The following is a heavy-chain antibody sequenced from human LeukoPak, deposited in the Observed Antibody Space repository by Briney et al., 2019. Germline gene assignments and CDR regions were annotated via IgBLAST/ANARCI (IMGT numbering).Heavy chain of an antibody. CDR3: ARGKGNYDILTGVFDY. V-gene: IGHV4-39*07. D-gene: IGHD3-9*01. CDR2: IYYSGST. Sequence: SETLSRTCIVSGGSISSSSYYWGWIRQPPGKGLEWIGSIYYSGSTYYNPSRKSRVTISLDTSKNEFSLKLSSVTAADTAVYYCARGKGNYDILTGVFDYWGQGTLVTVSS. CDR1: GGSISSSSYY. J-gene: IGHJ4*02.